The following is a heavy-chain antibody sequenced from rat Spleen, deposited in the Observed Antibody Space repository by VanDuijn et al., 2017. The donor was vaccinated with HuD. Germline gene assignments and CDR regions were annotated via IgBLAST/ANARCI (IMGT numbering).Heavy chain of an antibody. J-gene: IGHJ2*01. CDR1: GFTFSDYN. V-gene: IGHV5-7*01. CDR2: ISYDGSST. CDR3: ARHILGYGSLYY. Sequence: EVQLVESGGGLVQPGRSLKLSCAASGFTFSDYNMAWVRQAPKKGLEWVATISYDGSSTYYRDSVKGRFTISRDNAKSTLYLQMDSLRSEDTATYYCARHILGYGSLYYWGLGVMVIVSS. D-gene: IGHD1-3*01.